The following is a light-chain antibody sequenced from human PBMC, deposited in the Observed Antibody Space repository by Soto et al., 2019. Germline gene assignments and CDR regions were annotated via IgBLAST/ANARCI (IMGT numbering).Light chain of an antibody. V-gene: IGKV1-33*01. CDR2: DAS. CDR3: QQYDNLPPFT. CDR1: QDISNH. J-gene: IGKJ3*01. Sequence: DIQMTQSPSSLSASVGDRVTITCQASQDISNHLNWYQQKPGKAPKLLIHDASSLETGVPSRFSGSGSGTDFTFTISSLQPEDIATYYCQQYDNLPPFTFGPGTKVDIK.